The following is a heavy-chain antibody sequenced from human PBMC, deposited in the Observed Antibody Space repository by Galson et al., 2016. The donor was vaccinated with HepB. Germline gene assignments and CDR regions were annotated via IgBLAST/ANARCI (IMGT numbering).Heavy chain of an antibody. CDR3: AVGAMAT. CDR1: GDTFSIYA. Sequence: SVKVSCKASGDTFSIYAMHWVRQAPGQRLEWMGWINAANGNTRYSQKFQGRVTITRDTSATTAYMELSSLRSDDTAVYYCAVGAMATWGQGTLVTVSS. CDR2: INAANGNT. V-gene: IGHV1-3*01. J-gene: IGHJ5*02. D-gene: IGHD1-26*01.